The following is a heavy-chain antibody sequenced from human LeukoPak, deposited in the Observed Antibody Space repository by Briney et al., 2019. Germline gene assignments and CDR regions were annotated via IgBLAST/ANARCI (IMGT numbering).Heavy chain of an antibody. CDR3: ARSDGGGCFDS. V-gene: IGHV3-23*01. D-gene: IGHD4-23*01. Sequence: GGSLRLSCAASGFTFSSYAMSWVRQAPGKGLEWVSGITGSGDATSYADSVKGRFTISRDNSKNTLYLQMKSLRAEDTAVFYCARSDGGGCFDSWGQGTLVTVSS. CDR2: ITGSGDAT. J-gene: IGHJ5*01. CDR1: GFTFSSYA.